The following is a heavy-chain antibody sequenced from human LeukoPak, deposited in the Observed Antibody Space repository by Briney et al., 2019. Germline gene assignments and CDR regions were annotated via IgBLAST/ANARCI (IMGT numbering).Heavy chain of an antibody. CDR3: AKDLLRSELPTILNYHYGMNV. Sequence: PGGSLRLSCAASGFTFSSYGMHWVRQAPGKGLEWVALISYDGSNKYYADSVKGRFTISRDNSKNTLYLQMNSLRAEDTAVYYCAKDLLRSELPTILNYHYGMNVWGQGTTVTVSS. J-gene: IGHJ6*02. V-gene: IGHV3-30*18. D-gene: IGHD5-24*01. CDR1: GFTFSSYG. CDR2: ISYDGSNK.